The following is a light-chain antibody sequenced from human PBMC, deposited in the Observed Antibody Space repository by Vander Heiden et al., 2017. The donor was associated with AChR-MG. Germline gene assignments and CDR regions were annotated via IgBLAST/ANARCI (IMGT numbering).Light chain of an antibody. CDR3: QQCYSTHH. CDR1: QSISSY. Sequence: DIQMTQSPSSLSASVGDRVTITCRASQSISSYLNWYQQKPGKAPKLLIYAASRLQSGVPSRFSGSGSGTDFTLTSSRLQHEDFANYYWQQCYSTHHFGHGTKVDIK. V-gene: IGKV1-39*01. J-gene: IGKJ3*01. CDR2: AAS.